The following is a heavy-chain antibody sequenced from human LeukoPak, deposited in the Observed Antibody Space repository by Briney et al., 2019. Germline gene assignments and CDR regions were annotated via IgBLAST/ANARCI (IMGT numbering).Heavy chain of an antibody. CDR2: INPNTGAT. J-gene: IGHJ6*02. CDR3: AREFVGYHLDV. D-gene: IGHD1-26*01. CDR1: GYTFTGYY. V-gene: IGHV1-2*02. Sequence: EASVKVSCKASGYTFTGYYIHWVRQAPGQGLEWMGCINPNTGATHYAQRFQGRVTVTRDTSILTAYMDLSGLTFDDRAVYYCAREFVGYHLDVWGQGTTVTVSS.